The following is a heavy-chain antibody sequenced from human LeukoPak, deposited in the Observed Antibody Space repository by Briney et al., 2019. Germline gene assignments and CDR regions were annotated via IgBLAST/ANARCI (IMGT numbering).Heavy chain of an antibody. CDR2: INPNSGGT. D-gene: IGHD3-22*01. J-gene: IGHJ4*02. Sequence: ASVKVSCKASGYTFTGYYMHWVRQAPGQGLEWMGWINPNSGGTNYAQKFQGRVTMTRDTSISTAYMELSRLRSDDTAVYYCARDPKTYYYDSSGYYLHDYWGQGTLVTVSS. V-gene: IGHV1-2*02. CDR1: GYTFTGYY. CDR3: ARDPKTYYYDSSGYYLHDY.